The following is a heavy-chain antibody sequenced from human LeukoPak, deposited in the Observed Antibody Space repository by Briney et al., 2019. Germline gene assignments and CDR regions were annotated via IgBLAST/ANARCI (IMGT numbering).Heavy chain of an antibody. CDR1: GFTFSNAW. V-gene: IGHV3-15*07. J-gene: IGHJ4*02. Sequence: GGSLRLSCAASGFTFSNAWMNWVRQAPGKGLEWVGRIKSKTDGGTTDYAAPVKGRFTISRDDSKNTLYLQMNSLKTEDTAVYYCTTLGYYDSGGYFLDYWGQGTLVTVSS. CDR3: TTLGYYDSGGYFLDY. D-gene: IGHD3-22*01. CDR2: IKSKTDGGTT.